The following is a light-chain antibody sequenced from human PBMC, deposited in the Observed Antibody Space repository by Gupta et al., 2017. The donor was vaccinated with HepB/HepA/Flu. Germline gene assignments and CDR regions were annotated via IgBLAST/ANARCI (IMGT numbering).Light chain of an antibody. CDR3: MQAQRAPLT. CDR2: LGS. V-gene: IGKV2-28*01. J-gene: IGKJ4*01. Sequence: METTQPPVTLPVTPGQPHSMSCSSSQSLLSRDGNNFVEWYLQKPGQSPQLLIYLGSSRASGVPDRFSDSGSGTDFTLKISRVEAEDVGVYYCMQAQRAPLTFGGGTRVEIK. CDR1: QSLLSRDGNNF.